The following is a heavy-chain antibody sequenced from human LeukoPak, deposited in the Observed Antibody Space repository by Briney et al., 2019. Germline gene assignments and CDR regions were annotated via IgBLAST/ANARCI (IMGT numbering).Heavy chain of an antibody. CDR2: INPNSGGT. Sequence: ASVKVSCKASGYTFTGYYMHWVRQAPGQGLEWMGWINPNSGGTNYAQKFQGRVTMPTDTSTSTAYMELRSLRSDDTAVYYCARGVGIVVVISEYFDYWGQGTLVTVSS. CDR1: GYTFTGYY. D-gene: IGHD3-22*01. CDR3: ARGVGIVVVISEYFDY. V-gene: IGHV1-2*02. J-gene: IGHJ4*02.